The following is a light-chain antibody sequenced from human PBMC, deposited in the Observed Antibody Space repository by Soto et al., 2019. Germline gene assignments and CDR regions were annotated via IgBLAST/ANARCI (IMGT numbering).Light chain of an antibody. CDR2: GAS. V-gene: IGKV3-20*01. CDR3: QQYSSSPLT. J-gene: IGKJ4*01. Sequence: EIVLTQSPGTLSLSPGERATLSYRASQSVSSSFLAWYQQKPDQAPRLLIYGASSRATGIPDRFSGSGSGTDFTLTISRLEPEDFAVYYCQQYSSSPLTFGGGTKVEIK. CDR1: QSVSSSF.